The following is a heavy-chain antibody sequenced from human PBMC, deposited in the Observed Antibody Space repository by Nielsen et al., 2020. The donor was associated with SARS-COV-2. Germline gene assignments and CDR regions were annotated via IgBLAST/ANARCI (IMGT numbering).Heavy chain of an antibody. Sequence: ASVKVSCKASGYTFTGYYIHWMRQAPGQGLEWMGRINPNSGVTEYAQKFQGWVTMTRDTSISTAYMELSRLRSDDTAVYYCARVVVAGYGMDVWGQGTTVTVSS. CDR1: GYTFTGYY. CDR2: INPNSGVT. J-gene: IGHJ6*02. CDR3: ARVVVAGYGMDV. V-gene: IGHV1-2*04. D-gene: IGHD2-15*01.